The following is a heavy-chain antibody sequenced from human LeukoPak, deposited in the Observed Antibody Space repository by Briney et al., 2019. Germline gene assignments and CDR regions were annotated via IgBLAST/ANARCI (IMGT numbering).Heavy chain of an antibody. CDR3: ARGPRRDTPYNWFDP. V-gene: IGHV3-30-3*01. CDR2: ISYDGSNK. Sequence: PGGSLRLSCAASGFTFSSYAMHWVRQAPGKGLEWVAVISYDGSNKYYADSVKGRFTISRDNSKNTLYLQMNSLRAEDTAVYYRARGPRRDTPYNWFDPWGQGTLVIVSS. CDR1: GFTFSSYA. J-gene: IGHJ5*02.